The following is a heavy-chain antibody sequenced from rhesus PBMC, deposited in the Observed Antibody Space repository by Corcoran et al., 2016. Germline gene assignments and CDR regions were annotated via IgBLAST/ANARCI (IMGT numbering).Heavy chain of an antibody. CDR1: GGSFSSYW. CDR2: VKGNSGTP. V-gene: IGHV4-80*01. Sequence: QVQLQESGPGLVKPSETLSLTCAVSGGSFSSYWWSWIRQPPGKGLEWIGEVKGNSGTPPSNPPLQSRVPISKDASKTLFSQRRSSVTAADTAVYYCASHTPLCTGSGCYWSLVDFDYWGQGVLVTVSS. J-gene: IGHJ4*01. CDR3: ASHTPLCTGSGCYWSLVDFDY. D-gene: IGHD2-21*01.